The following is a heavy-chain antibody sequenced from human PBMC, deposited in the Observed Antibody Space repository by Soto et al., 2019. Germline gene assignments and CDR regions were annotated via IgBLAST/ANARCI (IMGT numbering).Heavy chain of an antibody. V-gene: IGHV2-5*02. Sequence: QITLKESGPTLVKPTQTLTLTCTFSGFSLSTSGVGVGWIRQPPGKALEWLALIYWDDDKRYSPSLKSRLTITQDTSKTQVVLTMTNMDPVDTATYYCAHTGDYYDSSGYYYVWYFDYWGQGTLVTVSS. D-gene: IGHD3-22*01. J-gene: IGHJ4*02. CDR2: IYWDDDK. CDR1: GFSLSTSGVG. CDR3: AHTGDYYDSSGYYYVWYFDY.